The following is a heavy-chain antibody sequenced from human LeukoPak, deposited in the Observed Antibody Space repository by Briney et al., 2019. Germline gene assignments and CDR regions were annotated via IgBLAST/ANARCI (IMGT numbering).Heavy chain of an antibody. V-gene: IGHV3-48*04. CDR3: AKARFSVRGVIAPFDY. CDR2: ISSRSTTI. CDR1: GLTFSSYC. D-gene: IGHD3-10*01. Sequence: PGGSLRLSCAASGLTFSSYCMNWVRQAPGKGLEWVSYISSRSTTIYYADSVKGRFTISRDNAKNSLYLQMNSLRAEDTAVYYCAKARFSVRGVIAPFDYWGQGTLVTVSS. J-gene: IGHJ4*02.